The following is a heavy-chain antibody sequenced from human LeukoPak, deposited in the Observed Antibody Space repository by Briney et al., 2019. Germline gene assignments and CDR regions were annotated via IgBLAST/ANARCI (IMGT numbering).Heavy chain of an antibody. V-gene: IGHV1-46*01. CDR2: INPSGGST. J-gene: IGHJ6*02. D-gene: IGHD3-22*01. Sequence: ASVKVSCKASGYTFTSYYMHWVRQAPGQGLEWMGLINPSGGSTSYAQKFQGRVTMTRDTSTSTVYMELSSLRSEDTAVYYCARERVIVVVENYYYGMDVWGQGTTVTVSS. CDR3: ARERVIVVVENYYYGMDV. CDR1: GYTFTSYY.